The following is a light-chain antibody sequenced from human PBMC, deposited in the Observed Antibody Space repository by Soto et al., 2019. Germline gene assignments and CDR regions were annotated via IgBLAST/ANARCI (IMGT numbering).Light chain of an antibody. CDR2: RNN. CDR1: SSNIGSNY. Sequence: QSVLTQPPSASGTPGKRVTISCSGSSSNIGSNYVYWYQQLPGTAPKLLIYRNNQRPSGVPDRFSGSKSGTSASLAISGLRAEDEADYYCAAWDDSLSGWVFGTGTKVTVL. J-gene: IGLJ1*01. V-gene: IGLV1-47*01. CDR3: AAWDDSLSGWV.